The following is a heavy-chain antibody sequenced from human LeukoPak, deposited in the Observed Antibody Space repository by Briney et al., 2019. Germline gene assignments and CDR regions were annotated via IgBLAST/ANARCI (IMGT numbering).Heavy chain of an antibody. Sequence: GGSLRLSCAASGFTVSSNYMSWVRQAPGKGLEWVSVIYSGGSTYYADSVKGRFTISRDNSKNTLYLQMNSLRAEDTAVYYCARAITMVRGVINYFDYWGQGTLVTVSS. D-gene: IGHD3-10*01. CDR1: GFTVSSNY. CDR2: IYSGGST. J-gene: IGHJ4*02. CDR3: ARAITMVRGVINYFDY. V-gene: IGHV3-53*01.